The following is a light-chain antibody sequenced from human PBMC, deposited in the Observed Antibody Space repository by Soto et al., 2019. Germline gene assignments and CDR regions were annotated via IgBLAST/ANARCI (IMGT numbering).Light chain of an antibody. CDR2: GAS. V-gene: IGKV3-20*01. Sequence: EIVLTQSRGTLSLSPGERATLSCRASQSVSSSYLAWYQQKPGQAPRLLIYGASSRATGIPDRFSGSGSGTDFTLTISRLEPEDFAVYYCQQYGSSPLTFGGGTKVEIK. CDR1: QSVSSSY. CDR3: QQYGSSPLT. J-gene: IGKJ4*01.